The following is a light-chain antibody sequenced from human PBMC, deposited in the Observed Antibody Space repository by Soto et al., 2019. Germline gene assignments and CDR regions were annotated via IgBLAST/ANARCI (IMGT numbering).Light chain of an antibody. V-gene: IGKV3-20*01. CDR3: HQYGASPLPGDSPLP. CDR2: GAS. CDR1: QSVTGNY. Sequence: ENVLTQSPGTLSLSPGERATLSCRASQSVTGNYLAWYQQKPGQAPRLLVYGASSRATGIPDRFSGSGSATDFTLTISRLEPDDFAVYYCHQYGASPLPGDSPLPFGGGTKVEIK. J-gene: IGKJ4*01.